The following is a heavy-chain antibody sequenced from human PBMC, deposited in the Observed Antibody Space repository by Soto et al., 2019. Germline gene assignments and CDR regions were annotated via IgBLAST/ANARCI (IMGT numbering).Heavy chain of an antibody. D-gene: IGHD6-13*01. J-gene: IGHJ4*02. CDR2: ISASGDST. V-gene: IGHV3-23*01. CDR3: AKGGLYNSSWYEGY. Sequence: EVQLLESGGALVQPGGSLRLSCAASGFTFSSYAMSWVRQAPGKGLEWVSSISASGDSTHNADSVKGRFAISRDNSKNPLDLQLNSLTADETAVYYCAKGGLYNSSWYEGYWGQGTLVTVSS. CDR1: GFTFSSYA.